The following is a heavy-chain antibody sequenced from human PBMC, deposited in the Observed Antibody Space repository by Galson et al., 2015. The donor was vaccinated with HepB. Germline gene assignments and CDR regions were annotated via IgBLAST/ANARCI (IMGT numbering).Heavy chain of an antibody. D-gene: IGHD6-13*01. J-gene: IGHJ4*02. CDR2: ISSSSSYI. CDR1: GFTFSSYS. V-gene: IGHV3-21*01. Sequence: LRLSCAASGFTFSSYSMNWVRQAPGKGLEWVSSISSSSSYIYYADSVKGQFTISRDNAKNSLYLQMNSLRAGDTAVYYCARAIAAAGQFDYWGQGTLVTVSS. CDR3: ARAIAAAGQFDY.